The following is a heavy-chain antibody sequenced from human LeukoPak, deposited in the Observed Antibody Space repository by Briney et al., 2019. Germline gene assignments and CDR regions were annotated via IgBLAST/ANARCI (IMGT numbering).Heavy chain of an antibody. J-gene: IGHJ6*03. Sequence: GGSLRLSCEASGFSFSNTWMNWVHHIPGKGLEWVGRVKSRGDGGKIDYAAPVRGRFIISRDDSERKLYLQMNSLKTDDSAVYHCTTENEYSYFYYMDVWGKGTTVIVSS. CDR1: GFSFSNTW. D-gene: IGHD2/OR15-2a*01. CDR2: VKSRGDGGKI. CDR3: TTENEYSYFYYMDV. V-gene: IGHV3-15*01.